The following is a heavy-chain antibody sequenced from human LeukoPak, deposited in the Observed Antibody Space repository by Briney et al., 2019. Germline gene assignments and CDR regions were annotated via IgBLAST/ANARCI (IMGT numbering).Heavy chain of an antibody. V-gene: IGHV1-69*04. CDR2: IIPILGIA. CDR1: GYTFTGYY. J-gene: IGHJ6*02. Sequence: SVKVSCKASGYTFTGYYMHWVRQAPGQGLEWMGRIIPILGIANYAQKFQGRVTITADKSTSTAYMELSSLRSEDTAVYYCARDCSSTSCYYYYYYYGMDVWGQGTTVTVSS. CDR3: ARDCSSTSCYYYYYYYGMDV. D-gene: IGHD2-2*01.